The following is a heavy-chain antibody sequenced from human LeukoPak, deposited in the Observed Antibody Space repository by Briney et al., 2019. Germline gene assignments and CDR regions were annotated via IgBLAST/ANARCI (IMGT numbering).Heavy chain of an antibody. CDR2: IYTSGST. V-gene: IGHV4-4*07. CDR3: ARDLNIVVVPAARGYYYGMDI. Sequence: SETLSLTCTVSGGSISSYYWSWIRQPAGKGLEGIGRIYTSGSTNYNPSLKSRVTMSVDTSKNQFSLKLSSVTAADTAVYYCARDLNIVVVPAARGYYYGMDIWGQGTTVTVSS. J-gene: IGHJ6*02. CDR1: GGSISSYY. D-gene: IGHD2-2*01.